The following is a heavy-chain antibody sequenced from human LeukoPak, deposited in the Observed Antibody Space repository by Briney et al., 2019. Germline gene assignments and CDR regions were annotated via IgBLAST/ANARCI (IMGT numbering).Heavy chain of an antibody. V-gene: IGHV3-9*01. CDR2: ISWNSGSI. CDR3: AKDAGGSGVYYYYYMDV. D-gene: IGHD3-10*01. Sequence: GGSLRLSCAASGFTFDDYAMHSVRQAPGKGREWVSGISWNSGSIGYADSVKGRFTISRDNAKNSLYLQMNSLRAEDTALYYCAKDAGGSGVYYYYYMDVWGKGTTVTVSS. J-gene: IGHJ6*03. CDR1: GFTFDDYA.